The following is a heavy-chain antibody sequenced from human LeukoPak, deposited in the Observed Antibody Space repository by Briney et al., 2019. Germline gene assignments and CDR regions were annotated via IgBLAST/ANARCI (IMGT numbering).Heavy chain of an antibody. D-gene: IGHD2/OR15-2a*01. Sequence: GSLRLSCAASGFTFSSYEMNWVRQPPGKGLEWIGTIYYSGSTYYNPSLKSRITISVDTSKNQFSLKMRSVTAADTAVYYCARPTSKLGSFDYWGQGTLVTVSS. CDR3: ARPTSKLGSFDY. J-gene: IGHJ4*02. V-gene: IGHV4-39*01. CDR1: GFTFSSYE. CDR2: IYYSGST.